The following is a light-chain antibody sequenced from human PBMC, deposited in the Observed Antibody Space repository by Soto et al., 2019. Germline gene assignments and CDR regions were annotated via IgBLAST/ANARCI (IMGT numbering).Light chain of an antibody. CDR2: SDD. Sequence: QSVLTQPPSASGTPGQRVTISCSGSNSNIGSNYVFWYQQLPGTAPKLLIYSDDQRPSGVPDRFSGSKSGTSASLAITGLQAEDEGDYYCQSYDNTLSARYVFGTGTKVTVL. J-gene: IGLJ1*01. V-gene: IGLV1-47*02. CDR1: NSNIGSNY. CDR3: QSYDNTLSARYV.